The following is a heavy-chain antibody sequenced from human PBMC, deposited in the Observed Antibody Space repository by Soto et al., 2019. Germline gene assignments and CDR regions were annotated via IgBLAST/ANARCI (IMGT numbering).Heavy chain of an antibody. V-gene: IGHV1-69*13. D-gene: IGHD3-9*01. CDR2: IIPIFGTA. CDR3: ARGYYDILTGYLGPYYYYGMDV. J-gene: IGHJ6*02. CDR1: GGTFSSYA. Sequence: SLKVSCKASGGTFSSYAISWVRQAPGQGLEWMGGIIPIFGTANYAQKFQGRVTITADESTSTAYMELSSLRSEDTAVYYCARGYYDILTGYLGPYYYYGMDVWGQGTTVTVSS.